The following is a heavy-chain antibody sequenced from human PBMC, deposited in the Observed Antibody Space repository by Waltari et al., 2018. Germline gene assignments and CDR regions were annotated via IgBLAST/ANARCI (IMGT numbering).Heavy chain of an antibody. CDR1: GFTVSSYW. J-gene: IGHJ4*02. Sequence: EVQLVESGGGLVQPGGSLRLSCAASGFTVSSYWMSWVRQAPGKGLEWVANIKQDGSEKYFVDSVTGRFTISRDNAKNSLYLQMNGLRAEDTAVYYCARDWGYSSSWFDYWGQGTLVTVSS. V-gene: IGHV3-7*01. D-gene: IGHD6-13*01. CDR3: ARDWGYSSSWFDY. CDR2: IKQDGSEK.